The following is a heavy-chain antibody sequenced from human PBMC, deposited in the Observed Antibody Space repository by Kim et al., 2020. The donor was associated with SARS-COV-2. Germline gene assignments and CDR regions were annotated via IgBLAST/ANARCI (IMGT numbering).Heavy chain of an antibody. V-gene: IGHV1-2*06. CDR3: ARVSPIAVVWFDP. J-gene: IGHJ5*02. CDR1: GYTFTGYY. CDR2: INPNSGGT. D-gene: IGHD6-19*01. Sequence: ASVKVSCKASGYTFTGYYMHWVRQAPGQGLEWMGRINPNSGGTNYAQKFQGRVTMTRDTSISTAYMELSRLRSDDTAVYYCARVSPIAVVWFDPWGQGTLVTVSS.